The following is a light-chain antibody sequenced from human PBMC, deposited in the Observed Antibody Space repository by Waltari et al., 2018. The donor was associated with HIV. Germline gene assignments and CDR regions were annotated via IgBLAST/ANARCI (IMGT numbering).Light chain of an antibody. CDR1: SRDIGNYDL. CDR3: CSYVTTGTWV. Sequence: QSALTQPASVSASPGQSIPISCPGTSRDIGNYDLVSWYQQRPGKAPKLLIYEVNKWPSGVSNRFSGSKSGITASLTISGLQAEDEADYYCCSYVTTGTWVFGGGTKLTVL. V-gene: IGLV2-23*02. CDR2: EVN. J-gene: IGLJ3*02.